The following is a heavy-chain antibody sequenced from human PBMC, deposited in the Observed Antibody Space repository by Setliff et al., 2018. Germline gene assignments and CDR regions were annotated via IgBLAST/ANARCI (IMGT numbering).Heavy chain of an antibody. Sequence: PSETLSLTRNVSGVSITTFYWTWIRQPPGKGLEWIGFITYSGSANYHPSLKSRVTISLDTSKNQFSLKLSSVTAADTAVYYCARVDDVGSGYENWIDPWGRGTLVTVSS. CDR3: ARVDDVGSGYENWIDP. D-gene: IGHD3-22*01. V-gene: IGHV4-59*12. J-gene: IGHJ5*02. CDR2: ITYSGSA. CDR1: GVSITTFY.